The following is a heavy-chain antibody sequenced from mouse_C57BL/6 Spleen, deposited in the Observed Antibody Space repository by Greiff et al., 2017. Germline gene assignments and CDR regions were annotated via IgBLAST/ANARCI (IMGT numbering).Heavy chain of an antibody. CDR2: IHPNSGST. D-gene: IGHD2-3*01. CDR1: GYTFTSYW. CDR3: ASRVYDSYYFDY. Sequence: QVQLQQPGAELVKPGASVKLSCKASGYTFTSYWMHWVKQRPGQGLEWIGMIHPNSGSTNYNEKFKSKATLTVDKSSSTAYMQLSSLTSEDSAVXYCASRVYDSYYFDYWGQGTTLTVSS. J-gene: IGHJ2*01. V-gene: IGHV1-64*01.